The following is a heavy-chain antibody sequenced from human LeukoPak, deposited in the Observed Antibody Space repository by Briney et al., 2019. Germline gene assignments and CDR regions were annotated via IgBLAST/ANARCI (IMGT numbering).Heavy chain of an antibody. J-gene: IGHJ4*02. CDR1: GFTFSSYS. CDR3: TRDHPTVTQSTFDY. D-gene: IGHD4-17*01. V-gene: IGHV3-21*01. Sequence: GGPLRLSCAASGFTFSSYSMNWVRQAPGKGLEWVSFISTTSSYIYYADSVKGRFTISRDNAKNSLFLQMNSLRAEDTAVYYCTRDHPTVTQSTFDYWGQGTLVTVSS. CDR2: ISTTSSYI.